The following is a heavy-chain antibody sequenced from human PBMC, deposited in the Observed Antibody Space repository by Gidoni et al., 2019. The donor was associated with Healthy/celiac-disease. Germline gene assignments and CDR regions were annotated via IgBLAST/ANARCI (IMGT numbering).Heavy chain of an antibody. Sequence: QLQLQESGPGLVKPSETLSLTCTVSGGSISSSSYYWGWIRQPPGKGLEWIGSIYYSGSTYYNPYLKSRVTISVDTSKNQFSLKLSSVTAADTAVYYCARPGIVGARYFDYWGQGTLVTVSS. V-gene: IGHV4-39*01. CDR1: GGSISSSSYY. D-gene: IGHD1-26*01. CDR2: IYYSGST. CDR3: ARPGIVGARYFDY. J-gene: IGHJ4*02.